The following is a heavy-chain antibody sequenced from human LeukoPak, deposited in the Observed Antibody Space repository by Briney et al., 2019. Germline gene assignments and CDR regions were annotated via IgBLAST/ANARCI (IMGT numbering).Heavy chain of an antibody. J-gene: IGHJ4*02. D-gene: IGHD3-22*01. Sequence: ASVKVSCKASGYTFTSYYMHWVRQAPGQGLEWMGIINPSGGSTSYAQKFQGRVTMTRDTSTSTVYMELSSLGSEDTAVYYCARDSHSYYYDSSGYPDYWGQGTLVTVSS. CDR3: ARDSHSYYYDSSGYPDY. CDR1: GYTFTSYY. CDR2: INPSGGST. V-gene: IGHV1-46*01.